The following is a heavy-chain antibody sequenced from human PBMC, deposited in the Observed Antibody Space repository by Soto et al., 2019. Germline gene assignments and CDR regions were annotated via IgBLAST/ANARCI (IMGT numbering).Heavy chain of an antibody. Sequence: SETLSLTCTVSGGSISSYSWSWIRQPPGKGLDWIGYIYHSGSTYYNPSLKSRVTISVDRSKNQFSLKLSSVTAADTAVYYCARVPGPWGQGTLVTVSS. CDR3: ARVPGP. V-gene: IGHV4-30-2*01. J-gene: IGHJ5*02. CDR2: IYHSGST. CDR1: GGSISSYS.